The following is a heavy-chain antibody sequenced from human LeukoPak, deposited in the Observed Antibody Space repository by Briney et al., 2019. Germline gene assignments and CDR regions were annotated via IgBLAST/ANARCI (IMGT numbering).Heavy chain of an antibody. CDR1: GFTFSSYS. CDR3: ARARDLAVPAGMGY. CDR2: ISSSSSYI. Sequence: GGSLRLSCAASGFTFSSYSMNWVRQAPGKGLEWVSSISSSSSYIYYADSVKGRFTISRDNAKNSLYLQMNSLRAEDTAVYYCARARDLAVPAGMGYWGQGTLVTVSS. V-gene: IGHV3-21*01. J-gene: IGHJ4*02. D-gene: IGHD2-2*01.